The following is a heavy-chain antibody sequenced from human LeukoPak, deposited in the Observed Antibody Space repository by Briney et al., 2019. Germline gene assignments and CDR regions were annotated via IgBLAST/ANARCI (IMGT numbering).Heavy chain of an antibody. J-gene: IGHJ4*02. CDR3: AIRRQGGYGASDY. CDR1: GFTFSSYA. V-gene: IGHV3-23*01. Sequence: GGSLRLSCAASGFTFSSYAMSWVRQAPGKGREWGSAISGSGGSTYYADSVKSRFTISRDNSKNTLYLQMNSLRAYDTAVYYCAIRRQGGYGASDYWGQGTLVTVSS. D-gene: IGHD4-17*01. CDR2: ISGSGGST.